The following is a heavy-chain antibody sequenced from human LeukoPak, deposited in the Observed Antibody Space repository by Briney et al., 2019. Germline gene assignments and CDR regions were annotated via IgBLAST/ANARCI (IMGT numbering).Heavy chain of an antibody. CDR3: ARSSIVATFRFDY. Sequence: SVKLSCKASAGTFTSYAISWVRQAPGQGLEWMGGIIPIFGTANYAQKFQGRVTITADESTSTAYMELSSLRSEDTAVYYCARSSIVATFRFDYWGQGTLVTVSS. J-gene: IGHJ4*02. CDR1: AGTFTSYA. V-gene: IGHV1-69*13. D-gene: IGHD5-12*01. CDR2: IIPIFGTA.